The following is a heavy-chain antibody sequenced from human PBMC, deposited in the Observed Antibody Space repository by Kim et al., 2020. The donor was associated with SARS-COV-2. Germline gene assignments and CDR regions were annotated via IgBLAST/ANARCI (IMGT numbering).Heavy chain of an antibody. Sequence: GGSLRLSCAASGFTFSSYGMHWVRQAPGKGLEWVAVISYDGSNKYYADSVKGRFTISRDNSKNTLYLQMNSLRAEDTAVYYCGKGYYFDYWGQGTLVTVSS. J-gene: IGHJ4*02. CDR1: GFTFSSYG. CDR3: GKGYYFDY. V-gene: IGHV3-30*03. CDR2: ISYDGSNK.